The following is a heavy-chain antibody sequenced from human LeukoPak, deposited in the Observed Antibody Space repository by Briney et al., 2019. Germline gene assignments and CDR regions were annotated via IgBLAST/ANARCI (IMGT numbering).Heavy chain of an antibody. J-gene: IGHJ3*01. CDR3: ARRWGTYDISTGYYRDQDAFDL. CDR2: IYPDDSDT. Sequence: GDSLKISCKTSGYSFTTYWIGLVRQMPGKGLEWMGIIYPDDSDTTYSPSFQGQVTISADKSISTAFLQWSSLKASDTAMYYCARRWGTYDISTGYYRDQDAFDLWGQGTMVTVSS. V-gene: IGHV5-51*01. D-gene: IGHD3-9*01. CDR1: GYSFTTYW.